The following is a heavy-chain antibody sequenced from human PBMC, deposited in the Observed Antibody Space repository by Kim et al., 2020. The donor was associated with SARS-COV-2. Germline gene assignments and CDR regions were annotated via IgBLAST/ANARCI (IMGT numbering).Heavy chain of an antibody. J-gene: IGHJ6*02. V-gene: IGHV4-59*13. Sequence: SETLSLTCTVSGGSISSYYWSWIRQPPGKGLEWIGYIYYSGSTNYNPSLKSRVTISVDTSKNQFSLKLSSVTAADTAVYYCARDLGPSYGMDVWGQGTTVTVSS. CDR1: GGSISSYY. CDR3: ARDLGPSYGMDV. CDR2: IYYSGST.